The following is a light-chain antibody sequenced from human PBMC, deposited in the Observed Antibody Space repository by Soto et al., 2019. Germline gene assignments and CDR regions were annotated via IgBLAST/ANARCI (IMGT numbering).Light chain of an antibody. CDR2: GAY. J-gene: IGKJ4*01. V-gene: IGKV3-20*01. CDR3: KQYGTLPLT. CDR1: QSVGSTY. Sequence: EIVLTQSPATLSVSPGERATLSCRASQSVGSTYLAWYQQKPGQAPRLLIFGAYSRATGIPDRFSGSGSGADFTLTIRRLEPEDFAVFYCKQYGTLPLTFGGGTKVDIK.